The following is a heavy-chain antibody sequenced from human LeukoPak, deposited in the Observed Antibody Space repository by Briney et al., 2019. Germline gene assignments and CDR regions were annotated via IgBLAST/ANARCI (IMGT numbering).Heavy chain of an antibody. CDR1: GYSISSGYY. V-gene: IGHV4-38-2*02. CDR3: ARGVIAAGGNDFDY. D-gene: IGHD6-13*01. J-gene: IGHJ4*02. CDR2: IYHSGTT. Sequence: PSETLSLTCTVSGYSISSGYYWGWIRQPPGKGLEWVASIYHSGTTYYSPSLKSRVTMSVDTSKNQLSLKVISVTAADTAVYYCARGVIAAGGNDFDYWGQGTLVTVSS.